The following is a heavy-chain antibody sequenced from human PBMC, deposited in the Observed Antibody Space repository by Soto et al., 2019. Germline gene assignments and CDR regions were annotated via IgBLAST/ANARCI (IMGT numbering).Heavy chain of an antibody. V-gene: IGHV3-66*01. Sequence: EVQLVESGGGLVQPGGSLRLSCAASGFSVGSSYLYWVRQAPGRGLQWVSSIYVDGTTYYTYSVKGRCSISRDSSKNTLYLQMNSLGAEDTALYYCIKGKVGTDTKWLDPWCQGSLVTVSS. CDR1: GFSVGSSY. J-gene: IGHJ5*02. CDR3: IKGKVGTDTKWLDP. D-gene: IGHD2-21*02. CDR2: IYVDGTT.